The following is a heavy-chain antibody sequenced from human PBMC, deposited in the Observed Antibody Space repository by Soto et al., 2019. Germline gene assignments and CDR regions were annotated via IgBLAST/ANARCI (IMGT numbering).Heavy chain of an antibody. CDR1: GYTFTNYY. V-gene: IGHV1-46*03. Sequence: RASVKVSCKASGYTFTNYYVHWVRQAPGQGLEWMGIIDPSGGSTTYAQKFQGRVTLTRDTSTSTVYMELSSLRSEDTAIYYCARDTLYSSSWYVYWGQGILVTVSS. CDR2: IDPSGGST. D-gene: IGHD6-13*01. J-gene: IGHJ4*02. CDR3: ARDTLYSSSWYVY.